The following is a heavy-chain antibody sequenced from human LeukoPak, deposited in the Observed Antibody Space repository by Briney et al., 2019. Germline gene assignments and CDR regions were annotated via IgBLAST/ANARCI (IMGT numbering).Heavy chain of an antibody. Sequence: SETLSLTCAVYGGSFSGYYWSWIRQPPGKGLEWIGEINHSGSTNYNPSLKSRVTISVDTSKNQFSLKLSSVTAADTAVYYCARPYDLDWFDPWGQGTLVTVSS. J-gene: IGHJ5*02. D-gene: IGHD3-3*01. CDR3: ARPYDLDWFDP. V-gene: IGHV4-34*01. CDR2: INHSGST. CDR1: GGSFSGYY.